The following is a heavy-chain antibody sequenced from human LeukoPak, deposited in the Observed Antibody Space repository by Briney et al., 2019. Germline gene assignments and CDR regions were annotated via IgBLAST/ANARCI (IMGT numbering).Heavy chain of an antibody. D-gene: IGHD6-13*01. CDR2: INPNSGGT. Sequence: GASVKVSCKASGYTFTGYYMHWVRQAPGQGLEWMGWINPNSGGTNYAQKFQGRVTMTRDTSISTAYMELSRLRSDDTAVYYCAREGPHSSSWSFFDYWGQGTLVTVSS. CDR1: GYTFTGYY. V-gene: IGHV1-2*02. CDR3: AREGPHSSSWSFFDY. J-gene: IGHJ4*02.